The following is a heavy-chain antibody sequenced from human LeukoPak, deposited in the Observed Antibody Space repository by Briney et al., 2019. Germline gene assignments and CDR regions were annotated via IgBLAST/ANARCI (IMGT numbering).Heavy chain of an antibody. CDR1: GYTLTELS. CDR3: ATDLSVDTGSDY. Sequence: ASVKVSCKVSGYTLTELSMHWVRQAPGKGLEWMGGFDPEDGETIYAQKFQGRVTMTENTSTDTAYMEPSSLRSEDTAVYYCATDLSVDTGSDYWGQGTLVTVSS. D-gene: IGHD5-18*01. CDR2: FDPEDGET. J-gene: IGHJ4*02. V-gene: IGHV1-24*01.